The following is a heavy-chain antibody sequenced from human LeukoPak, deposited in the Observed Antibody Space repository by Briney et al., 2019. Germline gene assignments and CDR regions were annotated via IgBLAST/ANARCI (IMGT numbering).Heavy chain of an antibody. J-gene: IGHJ5*02. Sequence: SETLSLTCTVSGGSISSSSYYWGWIRRPPGKGLEWIGSIYYSGSTYYNPSLKSRVTISVDTSKNQFSLKLSSVTAADTAVYYCAREGGGYPFDPWGQGTLVTVSS. V-gene: IGHV4-39*07. CDR2: IYYSGST. CDR1: GGSISSSSYY. D-gene: IGHD3-22*01. CDR3: AREGGGYPFDP.